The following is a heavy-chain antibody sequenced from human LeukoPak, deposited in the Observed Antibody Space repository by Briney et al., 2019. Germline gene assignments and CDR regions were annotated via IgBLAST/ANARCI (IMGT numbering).Heavy chain of an antibody. CDR3: ARSGQQLVRSWFDP. J-gene: IGHJ5*02. CDR1: GYTFTSCG. D-gene: IGHD6-13*01. V-gene: IGHV1-18*01. Sequence: ASVKVSCKASGYTFTSCGISWVRQAPGQGLEWMGWISAYNGNTNYAQKLQGRATMTTDTSTSTAYMELRSLRSDDTAVYYCARSGQQLVRSWFDPWGQGTLVTVSS. CDR2: ISAYNGNT.